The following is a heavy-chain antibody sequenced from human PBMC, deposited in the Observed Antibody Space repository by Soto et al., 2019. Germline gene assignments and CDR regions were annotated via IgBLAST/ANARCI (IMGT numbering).Heavy chain of an antibody. V-gene: IGHV1-69*10. J-gene: IGHJ4*02. D-gene: IGHD6-19*01. CDR1: GGTFSSYA. Sequence: SVKVSCKASGGTFSSYAISWVRQAPGQGLEWMGGISPIIGKANYAQKLQGRVTMTTDTSTSTAYMELRSLRSDDTAVYYCARVEYGVPVAGDYWGQGTLVTVSS. CDR3: ARVEYGVPVAGDY. CDR2: ISPIIGKA.